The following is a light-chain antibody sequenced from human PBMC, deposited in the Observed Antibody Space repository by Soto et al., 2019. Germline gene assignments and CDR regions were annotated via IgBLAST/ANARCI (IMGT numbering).Light chain of an antibody. V-gene: IGLV1-40*01. CDR3: QYYDSSLSAWV. CDR2: GNT. Sequence: QSVLTQPPSVSGAPGQRVTISCTASSSNIGAGYDVHWYQQLPGTAPKLLIYGNTNRPSGVPDRFSGSKSGTSASLAITGLQAEDEADYGQYYDSSLSAWVFGGGTKLTVL. J-gene: IGLJ3*02. CDR1: SSNIGAGYD.